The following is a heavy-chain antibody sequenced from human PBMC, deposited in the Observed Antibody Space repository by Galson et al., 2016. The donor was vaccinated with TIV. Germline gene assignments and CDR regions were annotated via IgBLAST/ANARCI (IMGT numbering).Heavy chain of an antibody. CDR2: ISETSAYI. CDR3: ARDSDATARASGMDV. CDR1: GVTFSIYR. D-gene: IGHD4-17*01. V-gene: IGHV3-21*01. J-gene: IGHJ6*02. Sequence: SLRLSCAASGVTFSIYRMNWVRQAPGKGLEWVAYISETSAYIYYADSVKGRFTISRDNAKNSLYLQMNSLRAEDTAVYYCARDSDATARASGMDVWGQGTIVTVSS.